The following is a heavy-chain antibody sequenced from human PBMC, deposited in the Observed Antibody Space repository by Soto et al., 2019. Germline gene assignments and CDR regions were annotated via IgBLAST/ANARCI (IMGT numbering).Heavy chain of an antibody. D-gene: IGHD6-13*01. J-gene: IGHJ5*02. Sequence: ASVKVSCKASGYTFTSYAMNWVRQAPGQGLEWMGWINTNTGNPTYAQGFTGRFVFSLDTSVSTAYLQICSLKAEDTAVYYCAREGVAAALSGVDPWGQGTLVTGSS. CDR2: INTNTGNP. CDR3: AREGVAAALSGVDP. V-gene: IGHV7-4-1*01. CDR1: GYTFTSYA.